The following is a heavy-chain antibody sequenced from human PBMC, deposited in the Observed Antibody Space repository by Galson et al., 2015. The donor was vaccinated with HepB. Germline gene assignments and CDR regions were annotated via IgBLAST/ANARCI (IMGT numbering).Heavy chain of an antibody. Sequence: SVKVSCKASGYTFTSYAMHWVRQAPGQRLEWMGWINAGNGNTKYSQKFQGRVTITRDTSASTAYMELSSLRSEDTAVYYCARDPGLLPYYGMDVWGQGTTVTVSS. V-gene: IGHV1-3*01. J-gene: IGHJ6*02. CDR1: GYTFTSYA. CDR3: ARDPGLLPYYGMDV. D-gene: IGHD3-22*01. CDR2: INAGNGNT.